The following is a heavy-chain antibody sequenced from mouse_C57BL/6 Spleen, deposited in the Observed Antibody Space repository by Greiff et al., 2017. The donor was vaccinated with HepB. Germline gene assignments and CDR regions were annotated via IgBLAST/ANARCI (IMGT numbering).Heavy chain of an antibody. D-gene: IGHD2-5*01. CDR3: ARIPTIVTPYYFDY. CDR1: GYSITSGYY. V-gene: IGHV3-6*01. CDR2: ISYDGSN. Sequence: EVKLEESGPGLVKPSQSLSLTCSVTGYSITSGYYWNWIRQFPGNKLEWMGYISYDGSNNYNPSLKNRISITRDTSKNQFFLKLNSVTTEDTATYYCARIPTIVTPYYFDYWGQGTTLTVSS. J-gene: IGHJ2*01.